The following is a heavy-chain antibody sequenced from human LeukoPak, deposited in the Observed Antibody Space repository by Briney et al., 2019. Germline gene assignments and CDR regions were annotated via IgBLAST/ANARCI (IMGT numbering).Heavy chain of an antibody. D-gene: IGHD2-21*02. CDR3: ARHPAAYCGGDCYSD. J-gene: IGHJ4*02. CDR1: GGSISRSRDY. Sequence: SETLSLTCTVSGGSISRSRDYWGWIRQPPGKGLEWIGSIYYSGSTYSNPSLKSRVTISGDTSKNRFSLKLSSVTAADTAVYYCARHPAAYCGGDCYSDWGQGTLVTVSS. CDR2: IYYSGST. V-gene: IGHV4-39*01.